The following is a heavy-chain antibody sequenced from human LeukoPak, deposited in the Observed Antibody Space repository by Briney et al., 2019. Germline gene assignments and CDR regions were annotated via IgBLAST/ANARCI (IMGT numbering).Heavy chain of an antibody. V-gene: IGHV1-69*13. CDR1: GGTFSSYA. CDR3: ARECGGDCYGTLDY. CDR2: IIPIFGTA. D-gene: IGHD2-21*01. Sequence: EASVKVSCKASGGTFSSYAISWVRRAPGQGLEWVGGIIPIFGTANYAQKFQGRVTITADESTSTAYMELSSLRSEDTAVYYCARECGGDCYGTLDYWGQGTLGTVSS. J-gene: IGHJ4*02.